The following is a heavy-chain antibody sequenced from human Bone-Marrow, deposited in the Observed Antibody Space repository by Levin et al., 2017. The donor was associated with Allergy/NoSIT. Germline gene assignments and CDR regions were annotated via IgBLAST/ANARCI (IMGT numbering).Heavy chain of an antibody. Sequence: GGSLRLSCQGSKYSFSTYWIGWVRQMPGKGLEWMGFIYPDDSDTKYSPSFQGHVTISVDKYINTAYLQWSSLKTSDTAIYYCARGSGWYGPFDFWGQGTLVTVSS. CDR2: IYPDDSDT. CDR1: KYSFSTYW. J-gene: IGHJ4*02. V-gene: IGHV5-51*01. D-gene: IGHD6-19*01. CDR3: ARGSGWYGPFDF.